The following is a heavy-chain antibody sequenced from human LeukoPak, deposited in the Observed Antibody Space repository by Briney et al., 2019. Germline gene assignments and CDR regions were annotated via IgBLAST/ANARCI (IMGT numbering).Heavy chain of an antibody. D-gene: IGHD3-22*01. CDR3: TSSDYCDSSGYSSFDY. CDR2: IRSKANSYAT. V-gene: IGHV3-73*01. CDR1: GFTFSGSA. J-gene: IGHJ4*02. Sequence: GGSLRLSCAASGFTFSGSAMHWVRQASGKGLEWVGRIRSKANSYATAYAASVKGRFTISRDDSKNTAYLQMNSLKTEDTAVYYCTSSDYCDSSGYSSFDYWGQGTLVTVSS.